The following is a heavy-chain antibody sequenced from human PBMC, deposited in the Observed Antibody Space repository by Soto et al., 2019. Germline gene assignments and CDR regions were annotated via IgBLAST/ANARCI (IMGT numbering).Heavy chain of an antibody. D-gene: IGHD4-17*01. V-gene: IGHV4-34*01. CDR1: GDSFSCYF. CDR3: ARGYGYFRQ. CDR2: ISQVGRA. J-gene: IGHJ4*02. Sequence: SETLSLTCDVSGDSFSCYFCNWLRQPPGKGLEWIVEISQVGRARYNPSLETRITISVDTSKTQFSLNLTSVTDADTAVYYCARGYGYFRQWGQGALVPVSS.